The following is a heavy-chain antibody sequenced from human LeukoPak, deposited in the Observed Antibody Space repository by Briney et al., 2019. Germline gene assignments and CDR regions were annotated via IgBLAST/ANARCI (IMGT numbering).Heavy chain of an antibody. CDR1: GCTFSSYA. J-gene: IGHJ4*02. D-gene: IGHD3-22*01. CDR3: TRDEMYYDSSGYLY. V-gene: IGHV3-30-3*01. Sequence: PGGSLRLSCAASGCTFSSYAMHWVRQAPGKGLEWVAVISYDGSNKYYADSVKGRFTISRDNSKNTLYLQMNSLRAEDTAVYYCTRDEMYYDSSGYLYWGQGTLVTVSS. CDR2: ISYDGSNK.